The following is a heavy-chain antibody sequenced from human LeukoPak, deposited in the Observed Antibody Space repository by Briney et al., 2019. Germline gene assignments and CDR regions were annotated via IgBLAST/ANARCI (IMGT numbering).Heavy chain of an antibody. CDR3: ARDLRRITIFGVASGGYFDY. CDR2: IYYSGST. V-gene: IGHV4-59*12. CDR1: GDSISSYY. D-gene: IGHD3-3*01. J-gene: IGHJ4*02. Sequence: PSETLSLTCTVSGDSISSYYCSWIRQPPGKGLEWIGYIYYSGSTYYNPSLKSRVTISVDTSKNQFSLKLSSVTAADTAVYYCARDLRRITIFGVASGGYFDYWGQGTLVTVSS.